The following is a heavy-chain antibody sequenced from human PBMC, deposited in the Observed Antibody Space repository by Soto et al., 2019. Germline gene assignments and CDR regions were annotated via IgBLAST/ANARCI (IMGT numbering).Heavy chain of an antibody. CDR3: ARDVAATGAARWLDP. CDR1: GFPFGSHG. V-gene: IGHV3-33*01. J-gene: IGHJ5*02. Sequence: QVQVVESGGGVVQPRTSLRLSCEASGFPFGSHGMHWVRQAPGKGLEWVGFIWYDGSHEDYAASVRGRFTISRDDSKNTLYLQMDNLRGEDTGIYYCARDVAATGAARWLDPWGQGTLVSVSS. D-gene: IGHD1-1*01. CDR2: IWYDGSHE.